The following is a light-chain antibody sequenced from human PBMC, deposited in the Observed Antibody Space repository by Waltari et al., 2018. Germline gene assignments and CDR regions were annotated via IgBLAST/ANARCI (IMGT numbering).Light chain of an antibody. CDR3: QQRSDWLYT. Sequence: EIVLTQSPATLSLSPGVSATLSCRASQSVSRYLAWYQQKPGQAPRLLIYDASDRATGIPARFSGSGSGTDFTLTINSLEPEDFAVYYCQQRSDWLYTFGQGTKLEIK. J-gene: IGKJ2*01. V-gene: IGKV3-11*01. CDR2: DAS. CDR1: QSVSRY.